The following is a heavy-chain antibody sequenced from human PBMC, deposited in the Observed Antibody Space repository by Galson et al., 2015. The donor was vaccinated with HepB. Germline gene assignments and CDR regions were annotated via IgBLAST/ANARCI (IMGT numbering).Heavy chain of an antibody. D-gene: IGHD1-26*01. Sequence: SVKVSCKASGYTFTSYAMHWVRQAPGQRLEWMGWINAGNGNTKYSQKFQGRVTITRDTSASTAYMELSSLRSEDTAVYYCARDRHYMGATYYYYMDVWGKGTTVTVSS. CDR2: INAGNGNT. V-gene: IGHV1-3*01. J-gene: IGHJ6*03. CDR1: GYTFTSYA. CDR3: ARDRHYMGATYYYYMDV.